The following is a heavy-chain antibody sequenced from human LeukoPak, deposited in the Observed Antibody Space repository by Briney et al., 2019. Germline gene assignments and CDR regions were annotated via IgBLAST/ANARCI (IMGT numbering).Heavy chain of an antibody. J-gene: IGHJ4*02. V-gene: IGHV4-39*01. D-gene: IGHD1-26*01. Sequence: SSETLSLTCTVSGGSISSSSYYWGWIRQPPGKGLEWLGSIYYSGSTYYNPSLQRRLTISVDTTQHEFSLKLSSVTAADTAVYYCASAKARYSGSYSFDYWGQGTLVTVSS. CDR3: ASAKARYSGSYSFDY. CDR1: GGSISSSSYY. CDR2: IYYSGST.